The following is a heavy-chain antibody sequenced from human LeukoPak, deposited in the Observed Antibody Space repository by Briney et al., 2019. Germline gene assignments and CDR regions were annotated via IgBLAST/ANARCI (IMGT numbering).Heavy chain of an antibody. CDR1: GGSISSYY. CDR2: IYYSGST. D-gene: IGHD2-2*01. V-gene: IGHV4-59*01. Sequence: PSETLSLTCTVSGGSISSYYWSWIRQPPGKGLEWIGYIYYSGSTNYNPSLKSRVTISVDTSKNQFSLKLSSVTAADTAVYYCARHSCSSTSCFNYWGQGTLVTVSS. J-gene: IGHJ4*02. CDR3: ARHSCSSTSCFNY.